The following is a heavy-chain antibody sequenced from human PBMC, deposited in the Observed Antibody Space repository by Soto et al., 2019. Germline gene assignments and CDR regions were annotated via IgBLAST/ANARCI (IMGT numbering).Heavy chain of an antibody. J-gene: IGHJ3*01. D-gene: IGHD3-10*01. V-gene: IGHV4-34*01. CDR1: GGSFSAHY. CDR2: ISHSGST. CDR3: SGGTNAIRGVTMSLDAYDV. Sequence: QVHLQQWGAGLLKPSETLSLTCGLSGGSFSAHYWTWIRQSPGKGLEWIGEISHSGSTNYNPSLKSRLTRSLGTSRNQFSLKLRSVTAADKAVYYCSGGTNAIRGVTMSLDAYDVWGQGTVVTVSS.